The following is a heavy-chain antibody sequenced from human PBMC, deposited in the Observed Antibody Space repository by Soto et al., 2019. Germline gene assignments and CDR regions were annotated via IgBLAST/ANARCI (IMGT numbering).Heavy chain of an antibody. V-gene: IGHV1-69*13. Sequence: SVNVSCKASGGTFSSYAISWVRQAPGQGLEWMGGIIPIFGTANYAQKFQGRVTITADESTSTAYMELSSLRSEDTAVYYCARAHYCTNGVCYTDVDYWGQGTLVTVSS. J-gene: IGHJ4*02. CDR2: IIPIFGTA. CDR1: GGTFSSYA. CDR3: ARAHYCTNGVCYTDVDY. D-gene: IGHD2-8*01.